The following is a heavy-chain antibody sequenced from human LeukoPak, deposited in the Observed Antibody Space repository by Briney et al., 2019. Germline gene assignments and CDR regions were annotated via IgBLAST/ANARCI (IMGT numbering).Heavy chain of an antibody. J-gene: IGHJ4*02. Sequence: GGSLRLSCAASGFTFDDYGMSWVRQAPGKGLEWVSSINWNCGSIDYADSVKGRFTISRDNAKNSLYLQMNSLRAEDTALSYCAREVDSYLQKYYFEYWGQGTPVSAS. CDR1: GFTFDDYG. V-gene: IGHV3-20*04. D-gene: IGHD5-12*01. CDR3: AREVDSYLQKYYFEY. CDR2: INWNCGSI.